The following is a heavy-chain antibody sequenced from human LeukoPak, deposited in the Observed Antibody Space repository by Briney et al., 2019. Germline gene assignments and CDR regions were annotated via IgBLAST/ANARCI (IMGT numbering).Heavy chain of an antibody. D-gene: IGHD3-22*01. CDR2: IISSSYI. CDR1: GFTFSSYS. Sequence: GGSLRLSCAASGFTFSSYSMNWVRQAPGKGLEWVSSIISSSYIYYADSVKGRFTISRDNAKNSLYLQMNSLRAEDTAIYYCARDKNYYDSSGRRKVTDYWGQGTLVTVSS. J-gene: IGHJ4*02. CDR3: ARDKNYYDSSGRRKVTDY. V-gene: IGHV3-21*01.